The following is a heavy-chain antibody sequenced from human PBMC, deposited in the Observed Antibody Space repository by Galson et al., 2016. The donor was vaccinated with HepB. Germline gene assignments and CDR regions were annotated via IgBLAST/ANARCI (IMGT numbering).Heavy chain of an antibody. CDR1: AFTFSKYW. CDR3: AACSSSNCDDALDI. CDR2: IKEDGSET. J-gene: IGHJ3*02. Sequence: SLRLSCAASAFTFSKYWMSWVRQAPGKGLEWVANIKEDGSETYYAHSVTGRFTISRDNAKNSLFLQISSLRADDTAVYYCAACSSSNCDDALDIWGQGTVVTVS. V-gene: IGHV3-7*05. D-gene: IGHD2-2*01.